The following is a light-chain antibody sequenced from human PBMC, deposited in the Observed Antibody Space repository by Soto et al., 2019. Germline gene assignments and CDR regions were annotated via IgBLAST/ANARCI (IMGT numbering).Light chain of an antibody. CDR3: TAWDDSLNGRL. V-gene: IGLV1-44*01. CDR1: TSNIGSNA. Sequence: QSVLTHPPSASGTPGQRVTFSCSGSTSNIGSNAVNWYQQLPGTAPKLLIYSNDRRPSGVPDRFSGSKSGTSASLAISGLQSEDEADYYCTAWDDSLNGRLFGGGTKLTVL. CDR2: SND. J-gene: IGLJ2*01.